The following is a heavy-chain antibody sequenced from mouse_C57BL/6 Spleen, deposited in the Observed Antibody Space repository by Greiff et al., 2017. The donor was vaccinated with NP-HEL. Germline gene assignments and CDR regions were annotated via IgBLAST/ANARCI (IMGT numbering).Heavy chain of an antibody. D-gene: IGHD1-1*01. V-gene: IGHV1-78*01. J-gene: IGHJ1*03. Sequence: VQLQQSDAELVKPGASVKISCKVSGYTFTDHTIHWMKQRPEQGLEWIGYIYPRDGSTKYNEKFKGKATLTADKSSSTAYMQLNSLTSEDSAVYFCAMPLYYYGSSYYWYFDVWGTGTTVTVSS. CDR2: IYPRDGST. CDR3: AMPLYYYGSSYYWYFDV. CDR1: GYTFTDHT.